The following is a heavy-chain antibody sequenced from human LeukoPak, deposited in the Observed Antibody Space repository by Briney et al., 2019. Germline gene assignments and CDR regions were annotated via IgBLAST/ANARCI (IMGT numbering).Heavy chain of an antibody. D-gene: IGHD3-16*01. V-gene: IGHV4-34*01. CDR2: INHSGST. J-gene: IGHJ4*02. CDR3: ARSDHVWGSSRYDY. Sequence: SETLSLTCAVYGGSFSGYYWSWIRQPPGKGLEWIGEINHSGSTNYNPSLKSRVTISVDTSKNQFSLKLSSVTAADTAVYYCARSDHVWGSSRYDYWGQGTLVTVSS. CDR1: GGSFSGYY.